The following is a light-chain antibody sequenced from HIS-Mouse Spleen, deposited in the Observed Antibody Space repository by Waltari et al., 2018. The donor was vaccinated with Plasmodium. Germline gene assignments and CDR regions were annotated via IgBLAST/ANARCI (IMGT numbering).Light chain of an antibody. CDR3: CSYAGSYTLV. J-gene: IGLJ3*02. CDR1: NRDVGGYNY. Sequence: QSALTQPRSVSGSPGQSVPIPCTGTNRDVGGYNYVSWYQQPPGQAPKLWIYEVSKRPSGFPDRFSGSKSGNTASLTISGLQAEDEADYYCCSYAGSYTLVFGGGTKLTVL. V-gene: IGLV2-11*01. CDR2: EVS.